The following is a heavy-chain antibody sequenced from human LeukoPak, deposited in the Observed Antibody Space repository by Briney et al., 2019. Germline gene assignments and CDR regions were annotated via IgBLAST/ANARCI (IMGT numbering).Heavy chain of an antibody. CDR3: ARSRFSIAACLMEPGARWFDP. J-gene: IGHJ5*02. CDR1: GGTFSSYA. CDR2: IIPIFGTA. D-gene: IGHD6-6*01. V-gene: IGHV1-69*13. Sequence: SVKVSCKASGGTFSSYAISWVRQAPGQGLEWMGGIIPIFGTANYAQKFQGRVTITADESTSTAYMELSGLRSEDTAVYYCARSRFSIAACLMEPGARWFDPWGQGTLVTVSS.